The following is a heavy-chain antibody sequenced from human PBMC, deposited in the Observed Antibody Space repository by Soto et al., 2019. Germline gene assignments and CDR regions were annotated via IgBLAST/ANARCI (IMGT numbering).Heavy chain of an antibody. CDR2: VSPTGDTV. V-gene: IGHV3-9*01. CDR3: LKDAPNGSIDD. Sequence: VQVVASGGGLVQPGRSLRLSCAVSGFRFEQYVMHWVRQGPGKGLECVSTVSPTGDTVAYADSVEGRFTVSRYNAKNSRSLQMNSLKGDDPAFYYCLKDAPNGSIDDWGQGTLVTVSS. CDR1: GFRFEQYV. J-gene: IGHJ4*02. D-gene: IGHD3-10*01.